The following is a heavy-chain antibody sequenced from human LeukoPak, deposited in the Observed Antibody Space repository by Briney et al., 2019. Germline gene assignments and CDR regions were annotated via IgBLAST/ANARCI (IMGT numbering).Heavy chain of an antibody. CDR1: GFTLSDYY. Sequence: GGSLTLSCAASGFTLSDYYMSWIRQAPGKGLEWVSYISSSGSTIYYADSVKGRFTISRDNAKNSLYLQMNSLRAEDTAVYYCARVTGWELPNYWGQGTLVTVSS. D-gene: IGHD1-26*01. V-gene: IGHV3-11*01. CDR3: ARVTGWELPNY. J-gene: IGHJ4*02. CDR2: ISSSGSTI.